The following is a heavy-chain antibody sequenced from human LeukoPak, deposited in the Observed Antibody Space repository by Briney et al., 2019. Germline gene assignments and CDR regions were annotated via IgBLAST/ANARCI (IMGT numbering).Heavy chain of an antibody. V-gene: IGHV3-64D*06. J-gene: IGHJ4*02. Sequence: GGSLRLSCSASGFTFSTLPMHWVRQAPGKGLEYVSGSNSNGRSTYYADSVKGRFTISRDNSKNTLYLQMSSLRPEDTALYYCVNQISGWVYWGQGTLVTVSS. D-gene: IGHD6-19*01. CDR3: VNQISGWVY. CDR1: GFTFSTLP. CDR2: SNSNGRST.